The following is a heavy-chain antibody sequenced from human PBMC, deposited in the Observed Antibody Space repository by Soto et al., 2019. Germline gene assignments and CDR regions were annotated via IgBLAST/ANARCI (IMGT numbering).Heavy chain of an antibody. CDR1: GFTFSSYS. J-gene: IGHJ5*02. D-gene: IGHD4-4*01. Sequence: EVQLVESGGGLVKPGGSLRLSCAASGFTFSSYSMNWVRQAPGKGLEWVSSISSSSSYIYYADSVKGRFTISRDNAKNSLYLQMNSLRAEDTAVYYCARDPTAVISRFDPWGQGTLVTVSS. CDR3: ARDPTAVISRFDP. V-gene: IGHV3-21*01. CDR2: ISSSSSYI.